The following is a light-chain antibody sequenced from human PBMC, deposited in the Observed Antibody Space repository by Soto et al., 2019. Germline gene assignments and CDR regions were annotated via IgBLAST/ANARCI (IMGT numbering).Light chain of an antibody. V-gene: IGLV1-40*01. J-gene: IGLJ1*01. CDR3: QSYDSSLSANYV. Sequence: QSVLTQPPSVSGAPGQRVTISCTGSSSNIGAGYDVHWYQQLPGTAPKLLIYGNSNRPSGVPDRFSGSKSGTSASLAITGLQAEDEADYYYQSYDSSLSANYVFGTGTKLTVL. CDR1: SSNIGAGYD. CDR2: GNS.